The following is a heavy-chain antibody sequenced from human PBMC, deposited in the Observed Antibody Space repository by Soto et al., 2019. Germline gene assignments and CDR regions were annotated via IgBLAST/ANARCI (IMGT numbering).Heavy chain of an antibody. J-gene: IGHJ4*02. CDR3: APYDEDIAARPGVGLN. Sequence: SVKGACKVSGYTLTELSMHWVRQAPVKGLEWMGGFDPEDGETIYAQKFQGRVTMTEDTSTDTAYMELSSLRSEDPAVYYRAPYDEDIAARPGVGLNCGQGSLVIVSA. V-gene: IGHV1-24*01. D-gene: IGHD6-6*01. CDR1: GYTLTELS. CDR2: FDPEDGET.